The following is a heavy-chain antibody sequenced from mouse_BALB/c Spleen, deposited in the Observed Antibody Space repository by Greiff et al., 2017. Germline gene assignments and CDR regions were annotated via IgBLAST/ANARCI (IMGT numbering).Heavy chain of an antibody. D-gene: IGHD1-1*01. CDR1: GFSLTSYG. CDR2: IWAGGST. CDR3: ARDRYYGSSHYYAMDY. J-gene: IGHJ4*01. V-gene: IGHV2-9*02. Sequence: QVQLKESGPGLVAPSQSLSITCTVSGFSLTSYGVHWVRQPPGKGLEWLGVIWAGGSTNYNSALMSRLSISKDNSKSQVFLKMNSLQTDDTAMYYCARDRYYGSSHYYAMDYWGQGTSVTVSS.